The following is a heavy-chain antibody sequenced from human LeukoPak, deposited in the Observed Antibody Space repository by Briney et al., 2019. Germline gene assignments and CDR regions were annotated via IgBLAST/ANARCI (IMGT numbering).Heavy chain of an antibody. V-gene: IGHV3-33*01. Sequence: PGGSLRLSCAASGCTFSGYGVHWVRQAPGKGLEWVAFLSYDGSNKFYADSVKGRFTISRDNSETTLYLQMNSLRAEDTAVYYCARALYNNGWYYFDYWGQGTLVTVSS. CDR2: LSYDGSNK. CDR1: GCTFSGYG. D-gene: IGHD6-19*01. CDR3: ARALYNNGWYYFDY. J-gene: IGHJ4*02.